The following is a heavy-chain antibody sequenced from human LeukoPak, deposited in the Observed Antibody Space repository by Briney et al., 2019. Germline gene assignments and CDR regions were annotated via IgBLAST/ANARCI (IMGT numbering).Heavy chain of an antibody. V-gene: IGHV4-38-2*02. J-gene: IGHJ3*02. CDR1: GYSISSGYY. CDR2: NYHSGST. CDR3: ARDWLDYYDSSAFDI. D-gene: IGHD3-22*01. Sequence: PSETLSLTCTVSGYSISSGYYWGWIRQPPGKGLEWIGSNYHSGSTYYNPSLKSRVTISVDTSKNQFSLKLSSVTAADTAVYYCARDWLDYYDSSAFDIWGQGTMVTVSS.